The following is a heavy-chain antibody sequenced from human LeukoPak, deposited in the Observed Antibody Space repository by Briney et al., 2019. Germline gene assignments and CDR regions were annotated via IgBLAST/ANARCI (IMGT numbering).Heavy chain of an antibody. CDR1: GFTFTSSG. CDR2: ISSSSSTI. CDR3: AGEGYGDYDGDY. Sequence: GGSLRLSCAASGFTFTSSGMHWVRQAPGKGLEWVSHISSSSSTIYYADSVKGRFTISRDNAKNSLYLQMNSLRAEDTAVYYCAGEGYGDYDGDYWGQGTLVTVSS. D-gene: IGHD4-17*01. J-gene: IGHJ4*02. V-gene: IGHV3-48*01.